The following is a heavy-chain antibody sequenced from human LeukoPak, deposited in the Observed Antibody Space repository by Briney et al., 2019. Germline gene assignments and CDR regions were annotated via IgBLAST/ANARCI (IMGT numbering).Heavy chain of an antibody. D-gene: IGHD6-19*01. CDR2: IYYSGST. CDR3: ASYLAVAGVFVF. CDR1: GGSISSYY. Sequence: PSETLSLTCTVSGGSISSYYWSWIRQPPGKGLEWIGYIYYSGSTNYKPSLKSRVTISVDTSKNQFSLKLSSVTAADTAVYYCASYLAVAGVFVFWGQGTLVTVSS. J-gene: IGHJ4*02. V-gene: IGHV4-59*01.